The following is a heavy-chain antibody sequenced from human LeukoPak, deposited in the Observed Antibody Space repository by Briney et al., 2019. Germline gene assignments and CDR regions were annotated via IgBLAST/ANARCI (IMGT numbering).Heavy chain of an antibody. J-gene: IGHJ6*03. Sequence: GGSLRLSCAASGFTFSSYGMSWVRQAPGKGLEWVSVISGSGGSTYYADSVKGRFTISRDNSKNTLYLQMNCLRAEDTAVYYCAKGPKPVAISMVRGVRSYYYYMDVWGKGTTVTISS. CDR1: GFTFSSYG. D-gene: IGHD3-10*01. CDR2: ISGSGGST. CDR3: AKGPKPVAISMVRGVRSYYYYMDV. V-gene: IGHV3-23*01.